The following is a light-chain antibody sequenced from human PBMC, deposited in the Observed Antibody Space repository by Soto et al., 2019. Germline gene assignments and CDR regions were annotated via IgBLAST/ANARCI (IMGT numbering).Light chain of an antibody. J-gene: IGLJ1*01. Sequence: QSALTQPASVSGSPGQSITISCTGTSSDVGGYNYVSWYQQHPGKAPKLLIYDVNNRPSGVSNRFSGSKSGNTAPLTISVVQAEGEADYYCSSYTSSTNVFGTGTKLTVL. CDR3: SSYTSSTNV. CDR2: DVN. CDR1: SSDVGGYNY. V-gene: IGLV2-14*01.